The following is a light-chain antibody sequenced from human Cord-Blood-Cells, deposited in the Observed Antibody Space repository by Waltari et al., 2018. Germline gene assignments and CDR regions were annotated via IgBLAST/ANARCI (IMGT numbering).Light chain of an antibody. Sequence: DIVMTQSPDSMAVPRGERATINCKSSQSVLYSSNNKNYLAWYQQKPGQPPKLLIYWASTRESGVPDRFSGSGSGTDFTLTISRLQAEDVAVYYCQQYYSTPYSFGQGTKLEIK. V-gene: IGKV4-1*01. CDR1: QSVLYSSNNKNY. CDR2: WAS. J-gene: IGKJ2*03. CDR3: QQYYSTPYS.